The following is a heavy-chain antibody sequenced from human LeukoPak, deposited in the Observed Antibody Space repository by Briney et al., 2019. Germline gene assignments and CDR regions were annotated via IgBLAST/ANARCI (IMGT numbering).Heavy chain of an antibody. CDR2: IRSSSSTI. Sequence: GGSLRLSCAASGFTFSSYSMNWVRQAPGKGLEWVSYIRSSSSTIYYADSVKGRFTISRDNAKNSLYLQMNSLRAEDTAVYYCARGGDYGDYLYYFDYWGQGTLVTVSS. CDR3: ARGGDYGDYLYYFDY. CDR1: GFTFSSYS. J-gene: IGHJ4*02. D-gene: IGHD4-17*01. V-gene: IGHV3-48*01.